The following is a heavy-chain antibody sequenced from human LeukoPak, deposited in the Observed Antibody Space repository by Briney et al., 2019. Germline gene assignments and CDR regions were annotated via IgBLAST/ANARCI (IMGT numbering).Heavy chain of an antibody. CDR3: ARSDSSGYYYYFDY. CDR2: IIPIFGTA. J-gene: IGHJ4*02. D-gene: IGHD3-22*01. Sequence: SLKISCKASGGTISSYDISWVRQDPGQELEWLGRIIPIFGTANYAQKFQGRVTITTDESTSTAYMELSSLRSEDTAVYYCARSDSSGYYYYFDYWGQGTLVTVSS. V-gene: IGHV1-69*05. CDR1: GGTISSYD.